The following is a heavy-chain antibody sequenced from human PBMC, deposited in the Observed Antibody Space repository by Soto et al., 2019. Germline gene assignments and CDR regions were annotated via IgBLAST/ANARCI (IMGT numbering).Heavy chain of an antibody. CDR2: IYYSGST. D-gene: IGHD3-10*01. CDR3: ARQSSYGSGSYFYFQH. CDR1: GGSISSHH. V-gene: IGHV4-59*08. J-gene: IGHJ1*01. Sequence: PSETLSLTCTVSGGSISSHHWSWIRQPPGKALEWIGYIYYSGSTNYNPSLKSRVTISVDTSKNQFSLKLSSVTAADTAVYYCARQSSYGSGSYFYFQHWGQGTMVTVSS.